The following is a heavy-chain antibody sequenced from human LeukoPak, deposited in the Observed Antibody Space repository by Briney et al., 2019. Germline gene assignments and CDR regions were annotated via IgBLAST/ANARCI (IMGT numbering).Heavy chain of an antibody. CDR3: ARVKSYYYDTSDKDAFDI. Sequence: EASVKVSCKASGYTFTSHFMHWVRQAPGQGLEWMGIINPRGGSTSYTQKFQGRVTMTRDTSTSTVYVELSSLRSEDTAVYYCARVKSYYYDTSDKDAFDIWGQGTMVTVSS. CDR2: INPRGGST. CDR1: GYTFTSHF. J-gene: IGHJ3*02. D-gene: IGHD3-22*01. V-gene: IGHV1-46*01.